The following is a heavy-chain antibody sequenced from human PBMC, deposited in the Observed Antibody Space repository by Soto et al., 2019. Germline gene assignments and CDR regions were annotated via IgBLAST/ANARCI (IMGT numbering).Heavy chain of an antibody. CDR2: IIPILGIA. Sequence: ASVKVSCKASGGTFSSYTISWVRQAPGQGLEWMGRIIPILGIANYAQKFQGRVTITADKSTSTAYMELSSLRSEYTAVYYCARDYFGYCSSTSCYKALDAFDIWGQGTMVTVSS. D-gene: IGHD2-2*02. CDR3: ARDYFGYCSSTSCYKALDAFDI. CDR1: GGTFSSYT. J-gene: IGHJ3*02. V-gene: IGHV1-69*04.